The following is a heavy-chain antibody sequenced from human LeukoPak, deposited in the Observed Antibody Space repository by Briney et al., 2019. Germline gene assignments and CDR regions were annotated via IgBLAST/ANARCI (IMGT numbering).Heavy chain of an antibody. CDR1: GFTCDDYT. J-gene: IGHJ6*03. D-gene: IGHD4-23*01. V-gene: IGHV3-43*01. CDR2: ISWDGGST. CDR3: AKDSDYGGAMDV. Sequence: GGSLRLSCAASGFTCDDYTMHWVRQAPGKGLEWVSLISWDGGSTYYADSVKGRFTISRDNSKNSLYLQMNSLRTEDTALYYCAKDSDYGGAMDVWGKGTTVTVSS.